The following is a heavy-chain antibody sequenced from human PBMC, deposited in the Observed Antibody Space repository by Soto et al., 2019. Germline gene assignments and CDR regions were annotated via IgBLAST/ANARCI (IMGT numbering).Heavy chain of an antibody. CDR3: ARGLRLTIFGVVIKDWWSDP. CDR2: MNPNSGNT. J-gene: IGHJ5*02. CDR1: GYTFTSYD. Sequence: GASVKVSCKASGYTFTSYDINWVRQATGQGLEWMGWMNPNSGNTGYAQKFQGRVTMTRNTSISTAYMELSSLRSEDTAVYYCARGLRLTIFGVVIKDWWSDPWGQGTLVTVS. D-gene: IGHD3-3*01. V-gene: IGHV1-8*01.